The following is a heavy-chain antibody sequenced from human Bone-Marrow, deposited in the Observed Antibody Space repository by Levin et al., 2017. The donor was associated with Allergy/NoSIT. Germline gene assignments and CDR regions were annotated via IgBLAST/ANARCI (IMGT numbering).Heavy chain of an antibody. V-gene: IGHV4-34*01. CDR1: GGSFSGYY. CDR3: AWTQKYGGTTRDY. J-gene: IGHJ4*02. CDR2: INHSGST. D-gene: IGHD4-23*01. Sequence: PSETLSLTCAVYGGSFSGYYWSWIRQPPGKGLEWIGEINHSGSTNYNPSLKSRVTISVDMFKNQFSLKLSSVTAADTAVYYCAWTQKYGGTTRDYWGQGTLVTVSS.